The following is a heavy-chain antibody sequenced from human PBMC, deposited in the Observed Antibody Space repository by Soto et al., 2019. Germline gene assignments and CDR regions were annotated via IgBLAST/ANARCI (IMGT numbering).Heavy chain of an antibody. CDR3: ASWSNCGGDCYIGLAAFDI. D-gene: IGHD2-21*02. V-gene: IGHV3-74*01. CDR2: INSDGSST. Sequence: EVQLVESGGGLVQPGGSLRLSCAASGFTFSSYWMHWVRQAPGKGLVWVSRINSDGSSTSYADSVKGRFTISRDNAKNTLYLQMNSLRAEDTAVYYCASWSNCGGDCYIGLAAFDIWGQGTMVTVSS. J-gene: IGHJ3*02. CDR1: GFTFSSYW.